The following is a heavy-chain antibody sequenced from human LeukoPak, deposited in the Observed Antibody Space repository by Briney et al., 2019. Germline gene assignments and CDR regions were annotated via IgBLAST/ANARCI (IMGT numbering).Heavy chain of an antibody. V-gene: IGHV4-59*01. CDR3: ARAPDAFDI. CDR1: GGSISRYF. J-gene: IGHJ3*02. CDR2: IYYSGST. Sequence: NPSETLSLTCTVSGGSISRYFWSWIRQPPGKGLEWIGYIYYSGSTNYNPSLKSRVTISVDTSKNQFSLKLSSVTAADTAVYYCARAPDAFDIWGQGTMVTVSS.